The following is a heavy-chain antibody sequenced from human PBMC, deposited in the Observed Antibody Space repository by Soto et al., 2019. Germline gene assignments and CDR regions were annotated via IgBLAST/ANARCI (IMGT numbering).Heavy chain of an antibody. D-gene: IGHD5-18*01. J-gene: IGHJ3*02. Sequence: SAKVSCKASGGTFSSYAISWVRQAPGQGLEWMGGIIPIFGTANYAQKFQGRVTITADESTSTAYMELSSLRSEDTAVYYCARDRGVQRWSNAFDIWGQGTMVTVSS. CDR1: GGTFSSYA. CDR3: ARDRGVQRWSNAFDI. CDR2: IIPIFGTA. V-gene: IGHV1-69*13.